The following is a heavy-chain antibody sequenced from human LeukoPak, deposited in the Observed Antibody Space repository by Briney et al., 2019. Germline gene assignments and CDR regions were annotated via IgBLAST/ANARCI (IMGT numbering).Heavy chain of an antibody. CDR2: INPNSGTT. D-gene: IGHD3/OR15-3a*01. J-gene: IGHJ3*02. CDR1: GYTFTDYS. V-gene: IGHV1-2*02. CDR3: ARDRSILDWLNAFDI. Sequence: ASVKVSCKASGYTFTDYSMHWVRQAPGQGLEWMGWINPNSGTTTYPQKFQGRVTMTRDTSISTAYMELSRLRSDDTAVYYCARDRSILDWLNAFDIWGQGTMVTVSS.